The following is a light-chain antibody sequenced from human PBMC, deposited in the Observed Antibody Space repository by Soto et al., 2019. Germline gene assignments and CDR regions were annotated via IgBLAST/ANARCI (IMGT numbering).Light chain of an antibody. J-gene: IGKJ1*01. V-gene: IGKV1D-8*03. CDR3: LQDYDYPRT. Sequence: VIWMTQSPSLLSASTGDRVTISCRMSQGISSYLAWYQQKAGKAPNLLISAASRLQSGVPSRFSGRGSGTDFTLTISSLQPEDFATYYCLQDYDYPRTFGQGTKVDIK. CDR2: AAS. CDR1: QGISSY.